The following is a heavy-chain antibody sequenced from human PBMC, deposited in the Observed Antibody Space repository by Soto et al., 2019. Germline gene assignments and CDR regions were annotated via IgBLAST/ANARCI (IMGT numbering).Heavy chain of an antibody. J-gene: IGHJ4*02. CDR1: GYTFTSYA. CDR3: AAQNDYGDYRAIDC. D-gene: IGHD4-17*01. V-gene: IGHV1-3*01. Sequence: QVQLVQSGAEVKKPGASVKVSCKASGYTFTSYAMHWVRQAPGQRREWMGWINAGNGNTKYSQKFQGRVTITRDTSASTAYMELSSLRSEDTAVYYCAAQNDYGDYRAIDCWGQGTLVTVSS. CDR2: INAGNGNT.